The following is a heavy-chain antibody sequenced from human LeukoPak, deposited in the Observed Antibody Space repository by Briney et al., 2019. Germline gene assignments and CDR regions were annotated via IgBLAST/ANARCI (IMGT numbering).Heavy chain of an antibody. J-gene: IGHJ2*01. V-gene: IGHV3-74*03. Sequence: GGSLRLSCAASGFTFSNFWMHWVRQAPGKGLVWVSRIRSDGAITTYADSVKGRFTISRDNAKNTLSLQMNSLRAEDTAVYYCARDGEGYYDSSPYWYFDLWGRGTLVTVSS. CDR2: IRSDGAIT. CDR1: GFTFSNFW. D-gene: IGHD3-22*01. CDR3: ARDGEGYYDSSPYWYFDL.